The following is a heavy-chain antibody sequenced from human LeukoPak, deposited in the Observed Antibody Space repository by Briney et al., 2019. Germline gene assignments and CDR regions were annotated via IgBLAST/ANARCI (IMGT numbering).Heavy chain of an antibody. CDR1: GGTFSSYA. J-gene: IGHJ4*02. CDR3: ARGEWLRSGQSFDY. CDR2: IIPIFGTA. Sequence: SVKVSCKASGGTFSSYAISWVRQTPGQGLEWMGGIIPIFGTANYAQKFQGRVTITADESTSTAYMELSSLRSEDTAVYYCARGEWLRSGQSFDYWGQGTLVTVSS. D-gene: IGHD5-12*01. V-gene: IGHV1-69*01.